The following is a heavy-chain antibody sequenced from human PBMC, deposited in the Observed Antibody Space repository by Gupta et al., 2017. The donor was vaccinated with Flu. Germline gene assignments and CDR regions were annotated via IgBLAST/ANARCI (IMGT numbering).Heavy chain of an antibody. CDR2: IKSKTDGGTT. J-gene: IGHJ4*02. Sequence: EVQLVESGGGLLKPGGSLSLSCAACGFTFSNPWLIVVRQAPGKGLGWVGRIKSKTDGGTTDYAAPVKGRFTISRDDSKNTRYLQMNSRKTEYTAVYYCTTIYFYGDHKDDWGQGTLVTVSS. CDR1: GFTFSNPW. V-gene: IGHV3-15*01. D-gene: IGHD4-17*01. CDR3: TTIYFYGDHKDD.